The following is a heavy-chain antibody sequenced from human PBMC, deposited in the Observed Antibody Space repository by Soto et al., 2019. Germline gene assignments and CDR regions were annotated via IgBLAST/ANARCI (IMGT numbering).Heavy chain of an antibody. Sequence: GESLKISCKGSGYSFTSYWIGWVRKMPGKGLEWMGIIYHGDSDTRYRPSFQGQVTISADKSISTSYLQWSSLKASDTATYYCARLVNWDTYSFDYWGQGTLVTVSS. CDR1: GYSFTSYW. CDR3: ARLVNWDTYSFDY. D-gene: IGHD7-27*01. J-gene: IGHJ4*02. CDR2: IYHGDSDT. V-gene: IGHV5-51*01.